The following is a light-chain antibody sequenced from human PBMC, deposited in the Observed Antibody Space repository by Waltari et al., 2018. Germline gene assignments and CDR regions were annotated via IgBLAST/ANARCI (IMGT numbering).Light chain of an antibody. V-gene: IGKV3-20*01. J-gene: IGKJ1*01. CDR2: GAS. Sequence: PGERATLSCRASQSVGGTLAWYQQKPGQAPRLLLYGASIRAPGTPDRFSGTGSGTDFSLTISRLEPEDFAVYYCQHYVRLPATFGQGTKVEIK. CDR1: QSVGGT. CDR3: QHYVRLPAT.